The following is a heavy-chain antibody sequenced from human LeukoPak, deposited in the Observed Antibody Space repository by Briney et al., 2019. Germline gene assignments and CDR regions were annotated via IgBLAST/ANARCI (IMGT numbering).Heavy chain of an antibody. CDR3: TKGIETLSPDTADY. D-gene: IGHD2-2*01. CDR1: GFTFSDYG. J-gene: IGHJ4*02. V-gene: IGHV3-30*18. CDR2: ISYDGSNQ. Sequence: GGSLRLSCAASGFTFSDYGIHWVRQAPGKGLEWVTAISYDGSNQYYADSVKGRFTISRDNSKNTVSLQMNSLRAEDSAVYHCTKGIETLSPDTADYWGQGTRVTVSS.